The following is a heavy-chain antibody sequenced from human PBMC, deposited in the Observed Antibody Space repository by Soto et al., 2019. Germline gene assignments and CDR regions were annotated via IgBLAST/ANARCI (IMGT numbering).Heavy chain of an antibody. CDR1: GYSFTSYW. V-gene: IGHV5-10-1*01. CDR3: ARGSTIVVVVAEYYYYGMDV. CDR2: IDPSDSYT. D-gene: IGHD2-15*01. Sequence: GESLKISCKGSGYSFTSYWISWVRQMPGKGLEWMGRIDPSDSYTNYSPSFQGHVTISADKSISTAYLQWSSLKASDTAMYYCARGSTIVVVVAEYYYYGMDVWGQGTTVTVSS. J-gene: IGHJ6*02.